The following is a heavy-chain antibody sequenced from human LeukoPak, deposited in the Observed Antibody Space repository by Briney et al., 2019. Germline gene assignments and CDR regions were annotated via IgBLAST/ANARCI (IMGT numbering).Heavy chain of an antibody. CDR2: INAGNGNT. D-gene: IGHD3-10*01. Sequence: GASVKVSCKAPGYTFTSYVLHWVRQAPGQRLEWMGWINAGNGNTKYSQKFQGRVTITRDTSASTAYMELSSLRSEDTAVYYCARGYGEFNPDYWGQGTLVTVSS. CDR3: ARGYGEFNPDY. J-gene: IGHJ4*02. V-gene: IGHV1-3*01. CDR1: GYTFTSYV.